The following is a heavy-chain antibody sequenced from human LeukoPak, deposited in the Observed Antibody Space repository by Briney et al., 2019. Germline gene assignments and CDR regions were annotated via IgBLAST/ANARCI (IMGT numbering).Heavy chain of an antibody. Sequence: GGSLRLSCAASEFTVTSNYMSWVRQTPGQARLEWVSVIYTDARTFYTGSVTGRFTISRDNSKNTLYLQMNSLRAEDTAVYYCARGQIYGTGSYFFDHWGQGTLVTVSS. D-gene: IGHD3-10*01. V-gene: IGHV3-66*01. J-gene: IGHJ4*02. CDR1: EFTVTSNY. CDR2: IYTDART. CDR3: ARGQIYGTGSYFFDH.